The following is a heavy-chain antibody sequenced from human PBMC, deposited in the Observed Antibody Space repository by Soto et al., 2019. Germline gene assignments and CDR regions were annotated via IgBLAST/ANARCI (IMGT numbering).Heavy chain of an antibody. V-gene: IGHV4-30-4*01. CDR3: ARAXGYYYDSSGYYYGWFDP. Sequence: SETLSLTCTVSGGSISSGDYYWSWIRQPPGKGLEWIGYIYYSGSTYYNPSLKSRVTISVDTSKNQFSLKLSSVTAADTAVYYCARAXGYYYDSSGYYYGWFDPWGQGTLVTVSS. J-gene: IGHJ5*02. CDR2: IYYSGST. D-gene: IGHD3-22*01. CDR1: GGSISSGDYY.